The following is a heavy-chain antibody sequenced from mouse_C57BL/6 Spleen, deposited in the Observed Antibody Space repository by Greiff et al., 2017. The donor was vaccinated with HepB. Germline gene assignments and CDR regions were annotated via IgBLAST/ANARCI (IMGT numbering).Heavy chain of an antibody. D-gene: IGHD2-5*01. CDR1: GFSLTSYG. V-gene: IGHV2-6*03. J-gene: IGHJ4*01. Sequence: QVQLQQSGPGLVAPSQSLSITCTVSGFSLTSYGVHWVRQPPGKGLEWLVVIWSDGSTTYNSALKSRLSISKDNSKSQVFLKMNSLQTDDTAMYYCARAFYSKGYAMDYWGQGTSVTVSS. CDR2: IWSDGST. CDR3: ARAFYSKGYAMDY.